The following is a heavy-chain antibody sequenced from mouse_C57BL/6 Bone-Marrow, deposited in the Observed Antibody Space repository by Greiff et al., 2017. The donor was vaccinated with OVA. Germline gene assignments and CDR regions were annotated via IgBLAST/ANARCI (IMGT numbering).Heavy chain of an antibody. CDR2: IDPSDSYT. J-gene: IGHJ2*01. D-gene: IGHD1-1*01. CDR1: GYAFTSYW. CDR3: ARELLRY. V-gene: IGHV1-50*01. Sequence: QVQLQQPGAELVKPGASVKLSCKASGYAFTSYWMQWVKQRPGQGLEWIGEIDPSDSYTNYNQKFKGKATLTGDTSSSTAYMQLSSLTSEDSAVYYCARELLRYWGQGTTLTVSS.